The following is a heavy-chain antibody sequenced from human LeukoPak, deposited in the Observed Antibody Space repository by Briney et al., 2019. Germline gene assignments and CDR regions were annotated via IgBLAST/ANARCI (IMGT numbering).Heavy chain of an antibody. Sequence: SETLSLTCTVSGGSISSSSYYWGWIRQPPGKGLEWIGSIYYSGSTYYNPSLKSRVTISVDTSKNQFSLKLSSVTAADTAVYYCARQSKKPGYSSSCYGYYYYMDVWGKGTTVTISS. V-gene: IGHV4-39*01. J-gene: IGHJ6*03. CDR1: GGSISSSSYY. D-gene: IGHD6-13*01. CDR2: IYYSGST. CDR3: ARQSKKPGYSSSCYGYYYYMDV.